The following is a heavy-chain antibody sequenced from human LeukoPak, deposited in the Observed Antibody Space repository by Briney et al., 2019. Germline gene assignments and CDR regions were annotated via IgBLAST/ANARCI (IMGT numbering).Heavy chain of an antibody. D-gene: IGHD3-10*01. CDR1: GYSFTSYW. J-gene: IGHJ5*02. CDR3: ARHPPQVRKFTVGWFAP. Sequence: GESLKISCKGSGYSFTSYWIGWVRQMPGKGLEWMGIIYPGDSDTRYSPSFQGQVTISADKSTNTAYLQWSSLKASDTAMYYCARHPPQVRKFTVGWFAPGGKGTRVTVPP. CDR2: IYPGDSDT. V-gene: IGHV5-51*01.